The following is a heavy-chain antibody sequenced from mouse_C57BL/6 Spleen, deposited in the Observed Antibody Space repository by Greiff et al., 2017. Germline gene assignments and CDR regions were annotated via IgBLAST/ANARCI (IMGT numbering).Heavy chain of an antibody. J-gene: IGHJ1*03. Sequence: EVKLVESGEGLVKPGGSLKLSCAASGFTFSSYAMSWVRQTPEKRLEWVAYISSGGDYIYYADTVKGRFTISRDNARNTLYLQMSSLKSEDTAMYYCTRDGHYYGSSFHWYFDVWGTGTTVTVSS. CDR3: TRDGHYYGSSFHWYFDV. CDR2: ISSGGDYI. V-gene: IGHV5-9-1*02. CDR1: GFTFSSYA. D-gene: IGHD1-1*01.